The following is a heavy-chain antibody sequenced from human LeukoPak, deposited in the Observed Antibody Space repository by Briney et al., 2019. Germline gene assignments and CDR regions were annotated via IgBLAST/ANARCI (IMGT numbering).Heavy chain of an antibody. CDR2: IKQDGSEK. Sequence: AGGSLRLSCAASGLTFSSYWMSWVRQAPGKGLEWVANIKQDGSEKYYVDSVKGRFTISRDNAKNSLYRQMNSLRAEDTAVYYCARYIVVVIAKTFYFDYWGQGTLVTVSS. CDR3: ARYIVVVIAKTFYFDY. D-gene: IGHD2-21*01. V-gene: IGHV3-7*01. CDR1: GLTFSSYW. J-gene: IGHJ4*02.